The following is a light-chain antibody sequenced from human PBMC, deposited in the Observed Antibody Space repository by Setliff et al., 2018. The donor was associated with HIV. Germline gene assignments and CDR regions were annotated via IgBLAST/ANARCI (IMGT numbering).Light chain of an antibody. CDR1: SSDVGGYNY. V-gene: IGLV2-14*01. J-gene: IGLJ2*01. Sequence: QSVLTQPASVSGSPGQSITISCTGTSSDVGGYNYVSWYQQNPGNTPKLLIYEVTIRPSGISNRFSGFKSGNTASLTISGLQVEDEADYYCCSYAITGTVLFGGGTKVTVL. CDR3: CSYAITGTVL. CDR2: EVT.